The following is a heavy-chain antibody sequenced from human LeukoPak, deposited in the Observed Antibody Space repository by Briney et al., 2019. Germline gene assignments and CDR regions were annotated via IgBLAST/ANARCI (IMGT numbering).Heavy chain of an antibody. CDR3: ARVVWGRIAAAGTRIWFDP. CDR2: SYYSGST. CDR1: GGSISSSSYY. V-gene: IGHV4-39*07. J-gene: IGHJ5*02. D-gene: IGHD6-13*01. Sequence: SETLSLTCTVSGGSISSSSYYWGWIRQPPGKGLEWIGNSYYSGSTYYNPSLKSRVTISVDTSKNQFSLRLSSVTAADTAVYYCARVVWGRIAAAGTRIWFDPWGQGTLVTVSS.